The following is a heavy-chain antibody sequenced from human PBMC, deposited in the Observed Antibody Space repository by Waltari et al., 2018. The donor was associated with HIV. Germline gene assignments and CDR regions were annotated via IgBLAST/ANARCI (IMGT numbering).Heavy chain of an antibody. CDR1: GYTFTSYA. D-gene: IGHD3-22*01. CDR2: INAGNGNT. CDR3: ARASPYDSSGYSRYYYYYGMDV. V-gene: IGHV1-3*01. J-gene: IGHJ6*02. Sequence: QVQLVQSGAEVKKPGASVKVSCKASGYTFTSYAMHWVRQAPGQRLEWMGWINAGNGNTKYSQKFQGRVTITRDTSASTAYMELSSLRSEDTAVYYCARASPYDSSGYSRYYYYYGMDVWGQGTTVTVSS.